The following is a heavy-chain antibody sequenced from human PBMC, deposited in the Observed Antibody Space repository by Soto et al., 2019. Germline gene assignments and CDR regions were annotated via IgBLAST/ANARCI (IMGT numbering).Heavy chain of an antibody. V-gene: IGHV3-33*01. CDR1: GFTFSSYG. CDR3: ARDRRAFDSNYVFDY. J-gene: IGHJ4*02. Sequence: PGGSLRLSCAASGFTFSSYGMHWVRQAPGKGLEWVAVIWYDGSNKYYADSVKGRFTISRDNSKNTLYLQMNSLRAEDTAVYYCARDRRAFDSNYVFDYWGQGTLVTVSS. CDR2: IWYDGSNK. D-gene: IGHD4-4*01.